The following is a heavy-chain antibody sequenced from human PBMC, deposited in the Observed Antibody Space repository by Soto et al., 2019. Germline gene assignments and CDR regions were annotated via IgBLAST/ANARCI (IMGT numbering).Heavy chain of an antibody. CDR2: INAGNGNT. J-gene: IGHJ4*02. Sequence: ASVKVSSNSSGYTFTSYGMHWLRQVPGQRLEWMRWINAGNGNTNNASKYHSRVTITRDTSASTAYMELSSLRSEDTAVYYCAGERSVVVATGALPDFWGQGTLVTVSS. CDR1: GYTFTSYG. CDR3: AGERSVVVATGALPDF. D-gene: IGHD1-26*01. V-gene: IGHV1-3*01.